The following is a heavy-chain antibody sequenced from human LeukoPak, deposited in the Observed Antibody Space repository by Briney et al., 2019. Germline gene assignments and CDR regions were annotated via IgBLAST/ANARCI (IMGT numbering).Heavy chain of an antibody. CDR1: GFAFSTYW. CDR2: INSDGSST. J-gene: IGHJ3*02. D-gene: IGHD1-26*01. V-gene: IGHV3-74*01. Sequence: PGGSLRLSCAASGFAFSTYWMHWVRQVPGKGLVWVSRINSDGSSTSYVDSVKGQFTISRDNAKNTLYLQMNSLRAEDTAVYYCATSESLLFELGWDLIHAFDIWGHGTMVTVST. CDR3: ATSESLLFELGWDLIHAFDI.